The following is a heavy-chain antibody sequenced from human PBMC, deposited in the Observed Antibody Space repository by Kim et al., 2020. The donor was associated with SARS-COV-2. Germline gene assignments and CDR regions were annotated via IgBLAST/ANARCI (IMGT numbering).Heavy chain of an antibody. CDR3: ARRYSSGWPLIDY. J-gene: IGHJ4*02. V-gene: IGHV3-33*01. D-gene: IGHD6-19*01. Sequence: YYADSVKGRFTISRDNSKNTLYLKMNILRAEDTAVYYCARRYSSGWPLIDYWGQGTLVTVSS.